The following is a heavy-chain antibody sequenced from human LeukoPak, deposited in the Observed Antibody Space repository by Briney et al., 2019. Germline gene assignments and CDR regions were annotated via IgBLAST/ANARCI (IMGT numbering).Heavy chain of an antibody. CDR2: ISGSGGST. Sequence: PGGSLRLSCAASGFTFSSYAMSWVHQAPGKGLEWVSAISGSGGSTYYADSVKGRFTISRDNSKNTLYLQMNSLRAEDTAVYYCAKVMTTVTTSGMDVWGHGTTVTVSS. D-gene: IGHD4-17*01. V-gene: IGHV3-23*01. CDR3: AKVMTTVTTSGMDV. CDR1: GFTFSSYA. J-gene: IGHJ6*02.